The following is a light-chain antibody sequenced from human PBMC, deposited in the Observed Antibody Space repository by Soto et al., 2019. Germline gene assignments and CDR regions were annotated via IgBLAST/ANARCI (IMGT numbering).Light chain of an antibody. J-gene: IGKJ3*01. Sequence: DIQMTQSPSTLSASVGDRVTITCRASQSVSSWLAWYQQKPGKAPKLLINKVSNLESGVPSRFSGSRSGTEFTLTISSLQPDDIATYYCQQYNSFGAGTKVYIK. CDR3: QQYNS. CDR1: QSVSSW. V-gene: IGKV1-5*03. CDR2: KVS.